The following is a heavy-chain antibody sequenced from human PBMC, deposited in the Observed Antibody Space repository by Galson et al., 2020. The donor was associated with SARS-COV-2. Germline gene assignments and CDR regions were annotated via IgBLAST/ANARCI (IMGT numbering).Heavy chain of an antibody. J-gene: IGHJ6*03. V-gene: IGHV3-30*18. D-gene: IGHD3-3*01. CDR3: AKDGTYYDFWSGYLSTNYYYYYYMDV. Sequence: GGSLRLSCAASGFTFSSYGMHWVRQAPGKGLEWVAVISYDGSNKYYADSVKGRFTISRDNSKNTLYLQMNSLRAEDTAVYYCAKDGTYYDFWSGYLSTNYYYYYYMDVWGKGTTVTVSS. CDR2: ISYDGSNK. CDR1: GFTFSSYG.